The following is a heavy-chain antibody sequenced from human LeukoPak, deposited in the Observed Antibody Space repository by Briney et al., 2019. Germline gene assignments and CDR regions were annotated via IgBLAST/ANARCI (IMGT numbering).Heavy chain of an antibody. D-gene: IGHD3-22*01. CDR1: GYTFTSYG. CDR2: ISAYNGNT. Sequence: GASVKVSCKASGYTFTSYGISWVRQAPGQGLEWMGWISAYNGNTNYAQKLQGRVTMTTDTSTSTAYMELRSLRSDDTAVYYCARDSPIAYYYDSSGYGDYWGQGTLVTVSS. J-gene: IGHJ4*02. V-gene: IGHV1-18*01. CDR3: ARDSPIAYYYDSSGYGDY.